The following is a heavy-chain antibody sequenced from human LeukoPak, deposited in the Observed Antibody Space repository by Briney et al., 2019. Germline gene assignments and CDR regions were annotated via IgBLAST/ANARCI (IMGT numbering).Heavy chain of an antibody. CDR3: ARESHGGLLWFGELLSYDAFDI. CDR2: IYYSGST. V-gene: IGHV4-59*01. Sequence: SETLSLTCTVSGGSISSYYWSWIRQPPGKGLEWIGYIYYSGSTNYNPSLKSRVTISVDTSKNQFSLKLSSVTAADTAVYYCARESHGGLLWFGELLSYDAFDIWGQGTMVTVSS. J-gene: IGHJ3*02. CDR1: GGSISSYY. D-gene: IGHD3-10*01.